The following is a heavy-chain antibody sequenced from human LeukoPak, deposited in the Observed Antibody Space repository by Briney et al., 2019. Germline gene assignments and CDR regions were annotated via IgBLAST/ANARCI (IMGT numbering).Heavy chain of an antibody. J-gene: IGHJ4*02. V-gene: IGHV3-66*01. CDR1: GFLVSNNH. CDR3: ARDPGYCSRGRCYSYDY. CDR2: IYTDGDT. D-gene: IGHD2-15*01. Sequence: GGSLRLSCAASGFLVSNNHMSWVRQSPGKGLEWVSVIYTDGDTYYSDSVRGRFTISRDNSKNTVYLQMNNLRADDTSVYYCARDPGYCSRGRCYSYDYWGQGTLVTVSS.